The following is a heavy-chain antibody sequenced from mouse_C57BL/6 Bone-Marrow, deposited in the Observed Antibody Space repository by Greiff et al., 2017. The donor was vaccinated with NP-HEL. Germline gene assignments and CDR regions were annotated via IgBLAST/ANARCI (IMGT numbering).Heavy chain of an antibody. D-gene: IGHD2-3*01. CDR3: ARGDGYPYYAMDY. J-gene: IGHJ4*01. CDR1: GYSITSGYY. V-gene: IGHV3-6*01. Sequence: EVKLVESGPGLVKPSQSLSLTCSVTGYSITSGYYWNWIRQFPGNKLEWMGYISYDGSNNYNPSLKNRISITRDTSKNQFFLKLNSVTTEDTATYYCARGDGYPYYAMDYWGQGTSVTVSS. CDR2: ISYDGSN.